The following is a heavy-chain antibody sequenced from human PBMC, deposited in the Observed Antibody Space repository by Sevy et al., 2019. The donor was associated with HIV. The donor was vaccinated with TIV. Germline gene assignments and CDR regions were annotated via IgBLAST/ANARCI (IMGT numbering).Heavy chain of an antibody. J-gene: IGHJ5*02. CDR1: GGSFSGYY. CDR3: VRAPPIVVVPAAPSWFDP. D-gene: IGHD2-2*01. Sequence: SETLSLTCAVYGGSFSGYYWNWIRQPPGKGLEWIGEINHSGSTNYNPSLKSRVTISVDTSKNQFSLKLSSVTAADTAVYYCVRAPPIVVVPAAPSWFDPWGQGTLVTVSS. V-gene: IGHV4-34*01. CDR2: INHSGST.